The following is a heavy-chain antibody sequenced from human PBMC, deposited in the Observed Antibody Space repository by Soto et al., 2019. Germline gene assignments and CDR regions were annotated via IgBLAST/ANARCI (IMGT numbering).Heavy chain of an antibody. Sequence: ASVKVSCKASGYTFTSYAMHWVRQAPGQRLEWMGWINAGNGNTKYSQKFQGRVTITRDTSASTAYMELSSLRSEDTAVYYCARVYGDYVVFDYWGQGTLVTVSS. CDR2: INAGNGNT. V-gene: IGHV1-3*01. CDR3: ARVYGDYVVFDY. CDR1: GYTFTSYA. D-gene: IGHD4-17*01. J-gene: IGHJ4*02.